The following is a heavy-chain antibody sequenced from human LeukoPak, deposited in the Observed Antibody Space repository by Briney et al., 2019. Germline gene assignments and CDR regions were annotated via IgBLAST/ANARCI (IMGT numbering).Heavy chain of an antibody. Sequence: ASVKVSCKVSGYTFTSYGISWVRQAPGQGLEWMGWISDYNGNTNYAQKLQGRVTMTTDTSTGTAYMELRSLRSDDTAVYYCARDLYRDSLPVSWFDPWGQGTLVTVSS. D-gene: IGHD4-11*01. CDR2: ISDYNGNT. J-gene: IGHJ5*02. CDR1: GYTFTSYG. V-gene: IGHV1-18*01. CDR3: ARDLYRDSLPVSWFDP.